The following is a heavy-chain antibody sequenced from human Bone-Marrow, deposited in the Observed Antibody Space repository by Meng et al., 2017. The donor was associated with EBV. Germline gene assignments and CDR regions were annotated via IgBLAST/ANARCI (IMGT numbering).Heavy chain of an antibody. CDR2: LIPLSDAP. Sequence: QVRGVQAGGEVKKAGSSVNVSCKTSGGIFRSDAISWVRQAPGQGLEWMGGLIPLSDAPHYAQKFQGSVTITADESTSTHFLELSGLRAEDTAVYYWASESGRGFTPDYWGQGTLVTVSS. D-gene: IGHD3-10*01. CDR1: GGIFRSDA. J-gene: IGHJ4*02. CDR3: ASESGRGFTPDY. V-gene: IGHV1-69*01.